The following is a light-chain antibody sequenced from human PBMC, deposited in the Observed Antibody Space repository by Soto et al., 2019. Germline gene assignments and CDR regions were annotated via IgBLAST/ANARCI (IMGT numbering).Light chain of an antibody. Sequence: EIVLTQSPGTLSLSPGERATLSCRASQSVSSSYLAWYQQKPGQAPRLLIYGASSRATGIPDRFSGSGSGTDSTLTISRLEPEDVATYYCQKYDSAPTWTFGQGTKVDIK. J-gene: IGKJ1*01. V-gene: IGKV3-20*01. CDR1: QSVSSSY. CDR2: GAS. CDR3: QKYDSAPTWT.